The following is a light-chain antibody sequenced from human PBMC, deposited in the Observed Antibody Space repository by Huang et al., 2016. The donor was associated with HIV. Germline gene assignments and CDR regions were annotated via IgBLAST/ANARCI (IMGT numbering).Light chain of an antibody. CDR3: QQYFRTPVT. V-gene: IGKV4-1*01. J-gene: IGKJ4*01. Sequence: DIVMTQSPDSLAVSLGARATINCTSSQRLVYSSSNKNYLAWYQQKPGKPPKLLMYWASTRESGVPGRFSGSGSGTDFTLTISSLQAEDVAVYYCQQYFRTPVTFGGGTKVEIK. CDR1: QRLVYSSSNKNY. CDR2: WAS.